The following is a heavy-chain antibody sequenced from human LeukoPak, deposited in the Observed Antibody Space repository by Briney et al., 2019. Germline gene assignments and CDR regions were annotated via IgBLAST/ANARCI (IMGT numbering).Heavy chain of an antibody. CDR3: AKDLISIKALIPWDY. CDR2: INHSGST. D-gene: IGHD2-21*01. CDR1: GGSFSGYY. Sequence: PSETLSLTCAVYGGSFSGYYWSWIRQPPGKGLEWIGEINHSGSTNYNPSLKSRVTISVDTSKNQFSLKLSSVTAADTAVYYCAKDLISIKALIPWDYWGQGTLVTVSP. V-gene: IGHV4-34*01. J-gene: IGHJ4*02.